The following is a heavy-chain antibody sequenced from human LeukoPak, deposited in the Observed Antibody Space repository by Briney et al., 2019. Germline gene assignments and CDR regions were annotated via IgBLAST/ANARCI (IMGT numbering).Heavy chain of an antibody. CDR3: ATVFHVGATPDYYYYGMDV. Sequence: GASVKVSCKASGYTFTSYDINWVRQATGQGLEWMGWMNPNSGNTGYAQKFQGRVTMTEDTSTDTAYMELSSLRSEDTAVYYCATVFHVGATPDYYYYGMDVWGQGTTVTASS. CDR1: GYTFTSYD. V-gene: IGHV1-8*01. CDR2: MNPNSGNT. D-gene: IGHD1-26*01. J-gene: IGHJ6*02.